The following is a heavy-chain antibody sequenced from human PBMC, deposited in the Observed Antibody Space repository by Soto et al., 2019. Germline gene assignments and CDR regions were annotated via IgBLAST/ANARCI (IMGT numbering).Heavy chain of an antibody. V-gene: IGHV3-30*18. CDR3: AKDLATVSTDYYYYAMDV. D-gene: IGHD4-4*01. CDR2: IAYDGSNN. CDR1: GFTFSHYG. J-gene: IGHJ6*02. Sequence: QVQLVESGGGVVQPGRSLRLSCETSGFTFSHYGVHWVRQAPGKGLEWVALIAYDGSNNYYADSVKGRFAISRDNSKNTLYLQMNRLRAEDTAVYYCAKDLATVSTDYYYYAMDVWGLGTTVTVSS.